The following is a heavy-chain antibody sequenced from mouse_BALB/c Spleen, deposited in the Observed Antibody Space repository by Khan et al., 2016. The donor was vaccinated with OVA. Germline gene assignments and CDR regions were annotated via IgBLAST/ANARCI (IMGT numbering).Heavy chain of an antibody. J-gene: IGHJ3*01. CDR1: GHAFSNYW. CDR3: AREGYDGYYRAWFAY. Sequence: QVQLQQSGAELVRPGSSVKIPCKASGHAFSNYWMNWVKQRPGQGLEWIGQIYPGEANTNYNGKFKGKVTLTVNKSSSTAYMQLSSLTSEDSAVYFCAREGYDGYYRAWFAYWGQGTLVTVSA. CDR2: IYPGEANT. V-gene: IGHV1-80*01. D-gene: IGHD2-3*01.